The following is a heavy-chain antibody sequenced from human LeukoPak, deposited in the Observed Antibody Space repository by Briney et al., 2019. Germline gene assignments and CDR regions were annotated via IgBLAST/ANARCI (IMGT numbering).Heavy chain of an antibody. V-gene: IGHV3-64D*06. D-gene: IGHD6-25*01. CDR3: VRASGWFDP. J-gene: IGHJ5*02. CDR1: GFTFSNYA. CDR2: ISSGGGTT. Sequence: GGSLRLSCSASGFTFSNYAMYWVRQAPGKGLEYVSAISSGGGTTYYADSVKGRFTISRDTSKNTLYLQMTSLKPEDTALYYCVRASGWFDPWGQGTLVTVSS.